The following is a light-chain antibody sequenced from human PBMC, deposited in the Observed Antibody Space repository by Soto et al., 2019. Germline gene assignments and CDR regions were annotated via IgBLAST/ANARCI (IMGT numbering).Light chain of an antibody. CDR2: GAS. V-gene: IGKV3-15*01. CDR1: QTISND. Sequence: EVVMTQSPATVSVSPGEGVTLSCRASQTISNDLAWYQQKPGQAPRLLIYGASTRATGVPARFSGGGSGTEFTLTISSLQSEDFAFYYCQQNNKWPPVTFGGGTKVEL. CDR3: QQNNKWPPVT. J-gene: IGKJ4*01.